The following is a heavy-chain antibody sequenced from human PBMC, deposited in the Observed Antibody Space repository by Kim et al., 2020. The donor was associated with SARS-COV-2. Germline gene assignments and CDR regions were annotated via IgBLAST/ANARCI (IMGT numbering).Heavy chain of an antibody. CDR2: IHQSGST. CDR3: ARGRAGVVPAPILGIGPHYNYFSMDV. V-gene: IGHV4-34*01. Sequence: SETLSLTCAVYGGSFSGHYWSWIRQPPGKGLEWIGEIHQSGSTNYNPSLKSRVTISIDTSKNQFSLKLSSVTAADTGFYYCARGRAGVVPAPILGIGPHYNYFSMDVWGQGTTVTVSS. CDR1: GGSFSGHY. J-gene: IGHJ6*02. D-gene: IGHD2-2*02.